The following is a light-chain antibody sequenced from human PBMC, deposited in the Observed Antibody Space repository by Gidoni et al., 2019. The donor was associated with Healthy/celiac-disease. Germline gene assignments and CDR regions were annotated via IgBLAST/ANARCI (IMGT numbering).Light chain of an antibody. Sequence: DIVMTQSPDSLAVSLGERATINCKSSQSVLYSSNNKNYFAWYQQQPGQPPKLLIYWASTRESGVPDRFSGSGSGTDFTLTISSLQAEDVAVYYCQQYYSTPSWTFGQGTKVEIK. CDR3: QQYYSTPSWT. V-gene: IGKV4-1*01. CDR2: WAS. J-gene: IGKJ1*01. CDR1: QSVLYSSNNKNY.